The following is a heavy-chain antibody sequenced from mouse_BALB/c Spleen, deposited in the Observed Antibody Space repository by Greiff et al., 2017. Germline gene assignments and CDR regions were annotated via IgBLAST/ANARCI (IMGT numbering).Heavy chain of an antibody. CDR2: IRSKSNNYAT. CDR3: VRLPYRYDGFWFAY. J-gene: IGHJ3*01. D-gene: IGHD2-14*01. CDR1: GFTFNTYA. V-gene: IGHV10-1*02. Sequence: DVKLVESGGGLVQPKGSLKLSCAASGFTFNTYAMNWVRQAPGKGLEWVARIRSKSNNYATYYADSVKDRFTISRDDSQSMLYLQMNNLKTEDTAMYYCVRLPYRYDGFWFAYWGQGTLVTVSA.